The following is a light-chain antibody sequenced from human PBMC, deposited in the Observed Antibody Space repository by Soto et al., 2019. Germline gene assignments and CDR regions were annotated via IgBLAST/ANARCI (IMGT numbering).Light chain of an antibody. J-gene: IGLJ1*01. CDR1: SSDVGGYNY. Sequence: QSALTQPRSVSGSPGQSVTISCTGTSSDVGGYNYVSWYQQHPGKAPQLMIYDVSKRPSGVPDRFSGSKSGNTASLTISGLHAEDEADYYCCSYAGNYYVFGTGTKVTVL. CDR3: CSYAGNYYV. V-gene: IGLV2-11*01. CDR2: DVS.